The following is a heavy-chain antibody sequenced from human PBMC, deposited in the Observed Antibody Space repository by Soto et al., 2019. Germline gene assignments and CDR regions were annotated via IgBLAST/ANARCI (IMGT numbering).Heavy chain of an antibody. Sequence: SETLSVTCTVCGGSISSYYWSWVRQPPGNGLEWIGYIYYSGSTNYNPSLKSRVTISVDTSTSTVHMELSSLRSEDTAVYYCARDQKPHYYDSSGYDFDYWGQGTLVTV. CDR1: GGSISSYY. CDR3: ARDQKPHYYDSSGYDFDY. V-gene: IGHV4-59*01. CDR2: IYYSGST. J-gene: IGHJ4*02. D-gene: IGHD3-22*01.